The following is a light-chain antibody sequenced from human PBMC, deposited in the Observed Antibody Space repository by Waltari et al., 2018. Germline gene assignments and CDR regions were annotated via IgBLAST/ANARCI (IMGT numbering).Light chain of an antibody. V-gene: IGLV2-14*01. CDR3: CSFTSRSTWV. Sequence: QSALTQPASVSVSPRQSITIPCTRTSSDVRRYNHVSWYQKHPGKVPKLLIFDVSNRPSGGSNRFSGSKSGNTASLTISGIQAEDESDYYCCSFTSRSTWVFGGGTKLTVL. J-gene: IGLJ3*02. CDR2: DVS. CDR1: SSDVRRYNH.